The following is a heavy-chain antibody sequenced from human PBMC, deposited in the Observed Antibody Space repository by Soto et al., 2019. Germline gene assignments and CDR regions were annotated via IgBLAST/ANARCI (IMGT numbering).Heavy chain of an antibody. CDR3: TRGQSGYSFFDF. D-gene: IGHD5-18*01. CDR1: GFTFSSYI. CDR2: ISSSSSTI. Sequence: GGSLRLSCTASGFTFSSYIMNWVRQTPGKGLEWVSYISSSSSTIYYADSVKGRFTISRDNAKNPLYLQMNSLRDEDTAVYYCTRGQSGYSFFDFWGQGT. V-gene: IGHV3-48*02. J-gene: IGHJ4*02.